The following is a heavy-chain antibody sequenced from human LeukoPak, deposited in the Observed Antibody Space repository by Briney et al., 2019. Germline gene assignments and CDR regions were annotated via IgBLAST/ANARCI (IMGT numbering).Heavy chain of an antibody. CDR1: GASISSGEYF. V-gene: IGHV4-61*02. D-gene: IGHD2-2*01. CDR2: FYTRGTA. CDR3: ARDQPALGPDAFDI. J-gene: IGHJ3*02. Sequence: KPSETLSLTCTVSGASISSGEYFWTWVRQPAGKGLEWIGRFYTRGTATYNTSLKSRVTISIDTSKNQFSLRLSSVTAADTAIYYCARDQPALGPDAFDIWGQGTMVTVSS.